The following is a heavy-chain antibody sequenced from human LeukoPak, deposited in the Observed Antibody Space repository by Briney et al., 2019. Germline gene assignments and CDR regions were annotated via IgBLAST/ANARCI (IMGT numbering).Heavy chain of an antibody. Sequence: PGGSLRLSCAASGFTLSSYAMGWVRQAPGKGLEWVSTIGGSGDGTYYADSVKGRFTISRDNSRNTLSLQMNSLRAEDTAVYYCAKRYYYDTSGNPGGLDPWGQGTLVTVSS. D-gene: IGHD3-22*01. CDR2: IGGSGDGT. CDR1: GFTLSSYA. V-gene: IGHV3-23*01. J-gene: IGHJ5*02. CDR3: AKRYYYDTSGNPGGLDP.